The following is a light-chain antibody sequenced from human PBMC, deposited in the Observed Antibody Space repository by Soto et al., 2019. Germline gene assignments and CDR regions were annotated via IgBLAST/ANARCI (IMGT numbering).Light chain of an antibody. J-gene: IGKJ1*01. CDR3: QQYVTSSPRT. CDR2: GIS. V-gene: IGKV3-20*01. CDR1: HTISSSY. Sequence: EIVLTPSPGTLSLSPGERATLSCRASHTISSSYLAWYQQKPGQAPRLLMYGISRRATGIPDRFSGSGSGTDFTLTITRLEPEYFAVYYCQQYVTSSPRTFGQGTKVEIK.